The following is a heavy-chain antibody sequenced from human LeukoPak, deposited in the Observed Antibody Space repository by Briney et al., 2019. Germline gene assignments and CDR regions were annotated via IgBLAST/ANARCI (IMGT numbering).Heavy chain of an antibody. D-gene: IGHD3-3*01. J-gene: IGHJ6*02. CDR3: ARAALRFLEWSPYYYYGMDV. CDR2: MNPNSGKT. Sequence: ASVKVSCKASGYTFTSYDINWVRQATGQGLEWMGWMNPNSGKTGYAQKFQGRVTMTRNTSISTAYMELSSLRSEDTAVYYCARAALRFLEWSPYYYYGMDVWGQGTTVTVSS. V-gene: IGHV1-8*01. CDR1: GYTFTSYD.